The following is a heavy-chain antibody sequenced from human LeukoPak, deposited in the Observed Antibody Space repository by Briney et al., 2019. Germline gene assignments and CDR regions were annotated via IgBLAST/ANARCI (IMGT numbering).Heavy chain of an antibody. V-gene: IGHV3-48*03. D-gene: IGHD6-13*01. Sequence: QTGGSLRLSCAASGFTFSSYEMNWVRQAPGKGLEWVSYISSSGSTIYYADSVKGRFTISRDNAKNSLYLQMNSLRAEDTAVYYCARDPYSSSWYRFGFDYWGQGTLVTVSS. CDR3: ARDPYSSSWYRFGFDY. CDR1: GFTFSSYE. CDR2: ISSSGSTI. J-gene: IGHJ4*02.